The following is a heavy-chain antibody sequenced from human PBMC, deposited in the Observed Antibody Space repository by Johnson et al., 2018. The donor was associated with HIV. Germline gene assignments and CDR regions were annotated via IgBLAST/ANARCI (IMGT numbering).Heavy chain of an antibody. CDR3: ARAHYYGCLSI. CDR1: EFSFSTYA. CDR2: IRYDGSNK. J-gene: IGHJ3*02. V-gene: IGHV3-33*01. Sequence: QVQLVESGGGVVQPGRSLRLSCAASEFSFSTYAMHWVRQAPGKGLEWVAFIRYDGSNKYYADSVKGRFTISREFARNSLYLQMNSLRAGDTGVYYCARAHYYGCLSIWGQGTMVTVSS. D-gene: IGHD3-10*01.